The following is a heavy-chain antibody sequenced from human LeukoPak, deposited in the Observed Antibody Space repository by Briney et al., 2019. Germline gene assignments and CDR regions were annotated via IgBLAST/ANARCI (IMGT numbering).Heavy chain of an antibody. Sequence: PSETLSLTCAVSGGSFNGYYWSWIRQPPGKGLEWVGEINHSGSTNYNPSLKSRVTISVDTSKNQFSLKLSSVTAADTAVYYCARATGYRFDPWGQGTLVTVSS. CDR3: ARATGYRFDP. V-gene: IGHV4-34*01. CDR2: INHSGST. D-gene: IGHD1-1*01. J-gene: IGHJ5*02. CDR1: GGSFNGYY.